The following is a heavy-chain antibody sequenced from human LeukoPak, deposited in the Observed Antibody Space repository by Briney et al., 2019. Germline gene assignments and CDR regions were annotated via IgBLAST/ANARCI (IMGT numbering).Heavy chain of an antibody. J-gene: IGHJ5*02. CDR1: GFTLSNYG. Sequence: RTGGSLRLSCAVSGFTLSNYGMSWVRQVPGKGLEWVAGISGSGGSTNYAESVKGRFTISRDNSKNTLYLQMNSLRADDTAVYYCAKGSGSGWYGWFAPWGQGTLVTVSS. D-gene: IGHD6-19*01. CDR3: AKGSGSGWYGWFAP. V-gene: IGHV3-23*01. CDR2: ISGSGGST.